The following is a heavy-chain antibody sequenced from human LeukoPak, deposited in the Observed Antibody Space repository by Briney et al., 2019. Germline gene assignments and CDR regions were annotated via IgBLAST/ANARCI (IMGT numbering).Heavy chain of an antibody. CDR1: GGTFSSYA. CDR3: ARVEGSYGAFDI. CDR2: IIPILGIA. Sequence: ASVEVSCKASGGTFSSYAISWVRQAPGQGLEWMGRIIPILGIANYAQKFQGRVTITADKSTSTAYMELSSLRSEDTAVYYCARVEGSYGAFDIWGQGTMVTVSS. J-gene: IGHJ3*02. V-gene: IGHV1-69*04. D-gene: IGHD1-26*01.